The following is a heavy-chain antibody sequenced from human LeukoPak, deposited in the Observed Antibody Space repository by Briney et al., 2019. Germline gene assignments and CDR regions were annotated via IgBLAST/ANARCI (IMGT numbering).Heavy chain of an antibody. V-gene: IGHV4-59*01. Sequence: SETLSLTCTVSGGSISSYYWSWIRQPPGKGLEWIGYIYYSGSTNYNPSLKSRVTISADTSRNQFSLKLSSVTAADTAVYYCARDMVDIPGAFDIWGQGTMVTVSS. CDR2: IYYSGST. D-gene: IGHD3-10*01. CDR1: GGSISSYY. CDR3: ARDMVDIPGAFDI. J-gene: IGHJ3*02.